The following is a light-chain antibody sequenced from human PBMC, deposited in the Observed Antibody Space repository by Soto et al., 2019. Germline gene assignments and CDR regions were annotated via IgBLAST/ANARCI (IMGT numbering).Light chain of an antibody. V-gene: IGKV1-5*03. CDR2: KAS. J-gene: IGKJ1*01. Sequence: IQVTQSPSTLSGYVGDRVTITCRASQTISSWLAWYQQKPGKAPKLLIYKASTLKSGVPSRFSGRGSGTEFTLTISSLQPDDFATYYCQHYNSYSEAFGQGTKVDIK. CDR3: QHYNSYSEA. CDR1: QTISSW.